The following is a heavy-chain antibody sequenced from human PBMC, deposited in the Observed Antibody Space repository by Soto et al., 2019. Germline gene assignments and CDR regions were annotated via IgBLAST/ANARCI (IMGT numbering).Heavy chain of an antibody. D-gene: IGHD5-12*01. CDR1: GDSISSAY. Sequence: QVQLQESGTGLVKPSETLSLTCSVSGDSISSAYWSWIRQPPGKGLEWIAYIDYSGSTHPNPSLKGRVTMSLDTSKNQFSLKLSSVTASDTAVYFCAKHSGYYDFDSWGQGTLVTVSS. CDR3: AKHSGYYDFDS. J-gene: IGHJ4*02. V-gene: IGHV4-59*03. CDR2: IDYSGST.